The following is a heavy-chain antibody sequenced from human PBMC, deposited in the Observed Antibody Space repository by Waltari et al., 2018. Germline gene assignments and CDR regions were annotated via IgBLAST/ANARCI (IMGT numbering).Heavy chain of an antibody. CDR3: ARGGGRYYYGFDV. V-gene: IGHV3-21*06. CDR1: GFIFDGFY. CDR2: MSQYNTYI. D-gene: IGHD3-9*01. Sequence: VQLVESGGDLVRPGGSLRLSWAASGFIFDGFYLSWVPQDPGKWLEVVASMSQYNTYIYYADSFKGRFNISRDTTNSSLFLEMNSLRPEDTALYFCARGGGRYYYGFDVWGQGTTVTVSS. J-gene: IGHJ6*02.